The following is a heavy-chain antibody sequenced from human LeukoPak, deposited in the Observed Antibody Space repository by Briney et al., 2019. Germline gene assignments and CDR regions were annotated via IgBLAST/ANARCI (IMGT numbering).Heavy chain of an antibody. CDR1: GGSMRSYY. CDR2: IYYSGST. D-gene: IGHD4-23*01. V-gene: IGHV4-59*01. J-gene: IGHJ5*02. CDR3: AGNSTEPVAQHFDA. Sequence: KTSETLSLTCTVSGGSMRSYYSSCIRQPPGKGLEWIGYIYYSGSTTYNPSLKSRVTISVDTSKNQFPLKLSAVTAVYSAVGYCAGNSTEPVAQHFDARGQGILVTVSS.